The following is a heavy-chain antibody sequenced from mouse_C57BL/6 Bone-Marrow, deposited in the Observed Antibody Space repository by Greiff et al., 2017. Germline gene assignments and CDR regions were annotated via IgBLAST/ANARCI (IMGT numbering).Heavy chain of an antibody. CDR1: GFNIKNTY. Sequence: VQLQQSVAELVRPGASVKLSCTASGFNIKNTYMHWVKQRPEQGLEWIGRIDPANGNTKYAPKFQGKATITADTSSNTAYLQLSSLTSEDTAIYYCARSRYYGSSYSYYFDYWGQGTTLTVSS. D-gene: IGHD1-1*01. V-gene: IGHV14-3*01. J-gene: IGHJ2*01. CDR3: ARSRYYGSSYSYYFDY. CDR2: IDPANGNT.